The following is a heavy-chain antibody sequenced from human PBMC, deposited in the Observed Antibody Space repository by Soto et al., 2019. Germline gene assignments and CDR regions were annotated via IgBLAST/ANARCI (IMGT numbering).Heavy chain of an antibody. D-gene: IGHD3-3*01. V-gene: IGHV3-74*01. CDR2: INSDGSST. J-gene: IGHJ6*02. Sequence: GGSLRLSCAASGFTFSSYWMHWVRQAPGKGLVWVSRINSDGSSTSYADSVKGRFTISRDNAKNTLYLQMNSLRAEDTAVYYCARGKEGDFWSGYYVEAYYYYYYGMDVWGQGTTVTVSS. CDR1: GFTFSSYW. CDR3: ARGKEGDFWSGYYVEAYYYYYYGMDV.